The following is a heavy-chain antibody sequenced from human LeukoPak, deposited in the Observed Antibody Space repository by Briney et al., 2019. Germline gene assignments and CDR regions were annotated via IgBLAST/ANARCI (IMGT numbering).Heavy chain of an antibody. CDR3: ANWPRNDYAY. D-gene: IGHD3-16*01. J-gene: IGHJ4*02. V-gene: IGHV3-23*01. CDR2: ISNSGGST. CDR1: GFTFRSNG. Sequence: GGSPRLAFAAAGFTFRSNGMGCVSQAPGKGLEWVSAISNSGGSTYTYYIDSVKGRFTISRDNSKNTLYLQMNSLGAEDTAVYYCANWPRNDYAYWGQGTLVTVSS.